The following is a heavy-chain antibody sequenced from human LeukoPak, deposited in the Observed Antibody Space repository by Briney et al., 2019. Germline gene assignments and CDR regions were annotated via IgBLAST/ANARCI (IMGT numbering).Heavy chain of an antibody. D-gene: IGHD4-11*01. CDR2: IYYSGST. CDR3: ARYSPPDY. CDR1: GGSISSYY. J-gene: IGHJ4*02. Sequence: SETLSLTCTVSGGSISSYYWSWIRQPPGKGLEWIGYIYYSGSTNYNPSLKSRVTISVDTSKNQFSLKLSSVTAADTAVYYCARYSPPDYWGQGTLVTVSS. V-gene: IGHV4-59*08.